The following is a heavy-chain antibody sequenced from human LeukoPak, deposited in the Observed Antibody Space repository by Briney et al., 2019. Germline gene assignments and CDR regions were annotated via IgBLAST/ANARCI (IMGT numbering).Heavy chain of an antibody. Sequence: GGSLRPSCAASGFTFSDHYMDWVRQAPGEGLEWVGRTRNKANSYTTEYAASVKGRFTISRDDSKNSLYLQMNSLKTEDTAVYYCARAYERPYYFDYWGQGTLVTVSS. CDR1: GFTFSDHY. V-gene: IGHV3-72*01. D-gene: IGHD3-22*01. J-gene: IGHJ4*02. CDR2: TRNKANSYTT. CDR3: ARAYERPYYFDY.